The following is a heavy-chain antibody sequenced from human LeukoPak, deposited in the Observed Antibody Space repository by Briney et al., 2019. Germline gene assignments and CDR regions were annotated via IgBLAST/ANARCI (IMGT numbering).Heavy chain of an antibody. Sequence: GGSLRLSCAASGFTFSDYYMSWIRQAPGKGLEWISSISHSATTIFYADAVEGRCTVSRDNAENSVYLQMNSLRAEDTAVYYCERGAEEYSYGLSRGPNDFWGQGVLVTVSS. D-gene: IGHD5-18*01. CDR3: ERGAEEYSYGLSRGPNDF. CDR2: ISHSATTI. CDR1: GFTFSDYY. V-gene: IGHV3-11*01. J-gene: IGHJ4*02.